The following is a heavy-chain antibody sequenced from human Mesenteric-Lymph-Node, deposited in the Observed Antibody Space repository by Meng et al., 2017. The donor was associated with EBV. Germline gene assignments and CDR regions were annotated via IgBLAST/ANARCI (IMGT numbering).Heavy chain of an antibody. V-gene: IGHV4-39*01. CDR2: IYYSGCT. CDR1: GGSISSASYY. J-gene: IGHJ4*02. Sequence: QRQESGPALGKPSETLSLMCTVSGGSISSASYYWGWIRQPPGKGLEWIGSIYYSGCTYYSPSLKSRVTISVDTSNNHFSLKLSSVTPADTAVYYCARHDSGTFGYYFDSWGQGSLVTVSS. D-gene: IGHD1-26*01. CDR3: ARHDSGTFGYYFDS.